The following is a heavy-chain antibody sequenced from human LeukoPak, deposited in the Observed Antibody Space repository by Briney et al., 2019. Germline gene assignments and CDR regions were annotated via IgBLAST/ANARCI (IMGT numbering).Heavy chain of an antibody. V-gene: IGHV4-38-2*02. D-gene: IGHD6-25*01. CDR1: GYSISSGSY. CDR2: IYHSGST. Sequence: PSETLSLTCTVSGYSISSGSYWGWIRQPPGKGLEWIGSIYHSGSTYYNPSLKSRVTISVDTSKNQFSLKLSSVTAADTAVYYCARDSAAMDDWGQGTLVTVSS. CDR3: ARDSAAMDD. J-gene: IGHJ4*02.